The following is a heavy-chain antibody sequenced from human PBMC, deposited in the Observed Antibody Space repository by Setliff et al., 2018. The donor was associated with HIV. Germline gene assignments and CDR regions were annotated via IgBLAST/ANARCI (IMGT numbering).Heavy chain of an antibody. CDR1: GGSFSDDS. Sequence: PSETLSLTCAVYGGSFSDDSWNWIRRPPGKGLEWIGYIYYIGNTKFSYSGNTNYNPSLKSRVTISADTPKNQFSLKLSSVTAADTAVYYCARPARIAASNFADWGQGTQVTVSS. CDR3: ARPARIAASNFAD. J-gene: IGHJ4*02. CDR2: IYYIGNTKFSYSGNT. D-gene: IGHD6-6*01. V-gene: IGHV4-34*01.